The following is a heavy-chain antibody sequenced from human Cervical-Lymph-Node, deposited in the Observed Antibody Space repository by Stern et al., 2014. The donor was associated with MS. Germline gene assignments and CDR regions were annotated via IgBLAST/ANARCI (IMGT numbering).Heavy chain of an antibody. CDR1: GYTFTNYP. J-gene: IGHJ4*02. CDR3: VRDFVDIPMVTRSDYLDY. CDR2: ININTRKA. D-gene: IGHD2-2*03. Sequence: QVQLVQSGSELKKPGASVNVSCKASGYTFTNYPMNWVRQAPGQGLEWMGWININTRKATYAQGFTGRFVFSLDTSVSTAYLQISILKAEDTAVYYCVRDFVDIPMVTRSDYLDYWGQGTLVTVSS. V-gene: IGHV7-4-1*02.